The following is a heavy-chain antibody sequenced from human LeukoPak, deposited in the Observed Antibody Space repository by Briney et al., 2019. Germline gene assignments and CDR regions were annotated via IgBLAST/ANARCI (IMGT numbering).Heavy chain of an antibody. Sequence: GGSLRLSCAASGFTFDDYAMHWVRQAPGKGLEWVSGISWNSGSIGYADSVKGRFTISRDNAKNSLYLQMNSLRAEDTALYYCAKDRALGYCGGGSCYGPLFDYWGQGALVTVSS. CDR3: AKDRALGYCGGGSCYGPLFDY. CDR1: GFTFDDYA. CDR2: ISWNSGSI. V-gene: IGHV3-9*01. J-gene: IGHJ4*02. D-gene: IGHD2-15*01.